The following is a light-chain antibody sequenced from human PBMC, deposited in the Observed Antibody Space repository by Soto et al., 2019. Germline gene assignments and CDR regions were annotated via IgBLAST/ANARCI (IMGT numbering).Light chain of an antibody. CDR3: KDYNSYSRT. CDR2: KAS. V-gene: IGKV1-5*03. J-gene: IGKJ1*01. Sequence: DIQMTQSPSTLSASVGDRVTITCRASQSISSWLAWYQQKPGKAPKLLIYKASSLESGVPSRFSGSGSGTEFTLTISSLQPVVFATYYCKDYNSYSRTFAQGPKVAIK. CDR1: QSISSW.